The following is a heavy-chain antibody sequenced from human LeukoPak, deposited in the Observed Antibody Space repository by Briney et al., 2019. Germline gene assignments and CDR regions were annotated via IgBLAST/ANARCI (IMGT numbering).Heavy chain of an antibody. V-gene: IGHV3-20*01. CDR2: INWNGGST. Sequence: PGGSLRLSCAASGFTFDDYGMSWVRQAPGKGLEWVSGINWNGGSTGYADSVKGRFTISRDNAKNSLYLQMNSLRAEDTALYHCASHAYRYYYYYGMDVWGQGTTVTVSS. J-gene: IGHJ6*02. CDR3: ASHAYRYYYYYGMDV. CDR1: GFTFDDYG. D-gene: IGHD2-2*01.